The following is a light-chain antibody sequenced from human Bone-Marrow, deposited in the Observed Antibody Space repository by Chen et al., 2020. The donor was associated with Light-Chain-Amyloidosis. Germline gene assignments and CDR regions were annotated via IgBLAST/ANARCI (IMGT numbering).Light chain of an antibody. J-gene: IGKJ3*01. CDR2: AIS. Sequence: EIVLTQSPGTLSLSPGERATLSCGASQTVTSSSLAWFQQKPGQAPRLLMFAISSRATGIPDRFSGSGSGTDFTLTITRLEPEDFAVYYCQQYATLPFTFGPGTKVDIK. CDR1: QTVTSSS. V-gene: IGKV3-20*01. CDR3: QQYATLPFT.